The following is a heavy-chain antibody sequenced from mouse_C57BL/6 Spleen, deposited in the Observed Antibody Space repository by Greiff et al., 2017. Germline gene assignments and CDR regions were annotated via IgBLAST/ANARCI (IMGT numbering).Heavy chain of an antibody. J-gene: IGHJ2*01. D-gene: IGHD2-5*01. CDR3: ARGYSNYVGFDY. CDR1: GYTFTSYG. V-gene: IGHV1-81*01. Sequence: VKLQESGAELARPGASVKLSCKASGYTFTSYGISWVKQRTGQGLEWIGEIYPRSGNTYYNEKFKGKATLTADKSSSTAYMELRSLTSEDSAVYFCARGYSNYVGFDYWGQGTTLTVSS. CDR2: IYPRSGNT.